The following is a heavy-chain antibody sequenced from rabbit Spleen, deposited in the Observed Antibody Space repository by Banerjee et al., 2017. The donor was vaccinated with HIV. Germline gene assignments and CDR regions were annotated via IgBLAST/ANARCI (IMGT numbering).Heavy chain of an antibody. V-gene: IGHV1S40*01. J-gene: IGHJ3*01. CDR1: GFSFSSSYD. CDR2: IWGGSGGST. CDR3: ARGGGL. Sequence: QSLEESGGDLVKPGASLTLICTASGFSFSSSYDMCWVRQAPGKGLEWVACIWGGSGGSTYYASWVNGRFSISRENTQNTVSLQLNSLTAADTATYFCARGGGLWGQGTLVTVS.